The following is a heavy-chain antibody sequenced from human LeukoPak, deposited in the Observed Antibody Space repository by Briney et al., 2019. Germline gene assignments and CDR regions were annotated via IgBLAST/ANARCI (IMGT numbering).Heavy chain of an antibody. V-gene: IGHV4-30-4*08. Sequence: KPSQTLSLTCTVSGGSISSGDYYWSWIRPPPGQGLEWYGYSYYSGSHSYNPSLKSRVTISVDTSKNQFSLKLRFVTAADTAVYYCARVNSSGWRKGGPDYWGQGTLVTVSS. J-gene: IGHJ4*02. CDR3: ARVNSSGWRKGGPDY. CDR1: GGSISSGDYY. CDR2: SYYSGSH. D-gene: IGHD6-19*01.